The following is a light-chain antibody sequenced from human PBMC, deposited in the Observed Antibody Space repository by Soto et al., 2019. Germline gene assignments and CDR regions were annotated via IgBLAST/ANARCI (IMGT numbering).Light chain of an antibody. J-gene: IGLJ2*01. V-gene: IGLV2-23*01. CDR3: CSYAGQSTVT. CDR1: SGDIGSYNR. Sequence: QSALTQPASVSGSPGQSITISCTGTSGDIGSYNRVSWYQQHPGKAPKLIIYEGDKRPSGVSNRFSGSKSGNAASLTISGLQSEDEAHYHCCSYAGQSTVTFGGGTKLTVL. CDR2: EGD.